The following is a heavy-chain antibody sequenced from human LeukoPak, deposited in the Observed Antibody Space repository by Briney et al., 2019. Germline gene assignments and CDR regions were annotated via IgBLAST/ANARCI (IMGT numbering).Heavy chain of an antibody. J-gene: IGHJ6*02. D-gene: IGHD2-8*02. V-gene: IGHV3-33*01. CDR2: IWYDGSNK. CDR1: GFTFSSYG. CDR3: ARERVLHYYYFGTDV. Sequence: GGSLRLSCAASGFTFSSYGMHWVRQAPGKGLEWVAVIWYDGSNKYYADSVKGRFTISRDNSKNTLYLQVNSLRAEDTAVYYCARERVLHYYYFGTDVWGQGTTVTVSS.